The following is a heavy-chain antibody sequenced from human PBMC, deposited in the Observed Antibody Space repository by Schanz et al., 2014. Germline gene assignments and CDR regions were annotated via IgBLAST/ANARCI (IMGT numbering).Heavy chain of an antibody. Sequence: EVQLVESGGGLVQRGGSLRLSCAASGFTFSSYAMHWVRQAPGKGLEWVSSISRSSGRIYYSDSVKGRFTISRDNAKNLVYLQMNSLRAEDTAVYYCARVRYDILTDYYTEYYFDSWGQGTLVAVSS. J-gene: IGHJ4*02. CDR3: ARVRYDILTDYYTEYYFDS. CDR1: GFTFSSYA. D-gene: IGHD3-9*01. V-gene: IGHV3-21*06. CDR2: ISRSSGRI.